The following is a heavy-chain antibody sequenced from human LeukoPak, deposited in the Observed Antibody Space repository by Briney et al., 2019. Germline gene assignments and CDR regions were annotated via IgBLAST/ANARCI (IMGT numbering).Heavy chain of an antibody. V-gene: IGHV4-4*09. Sequence: SETLSLTCTVSGGSISSYYWSWIRQPPGKGLEWIGYIYTSGSTNYNPSLKSRVTISVDTSRNQFSLKLSSVTAADTAVYYCARHESMTTVTTGPLTNWGQGTLVAVSS. D-gene: IGHD4-17*01. CDR3: ARHESMTTVTTGPLTN. CDR1: GGSISSYY. CDR2: IYTSGST. J-gene: IGHJ4*02.